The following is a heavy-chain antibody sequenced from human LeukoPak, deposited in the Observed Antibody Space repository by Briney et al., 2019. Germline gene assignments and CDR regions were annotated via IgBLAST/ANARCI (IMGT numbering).Heavy chain of an antibody. CDR2: IYSGGST. CDR3: ARGTVTMVDY. Sequence: GGSLRLSCAASGFTVSGNYMSWGRQAPGGGLEWDSVIYSGGSTYYADSVKGRFTISRDNSKNTLFLQMNSLRAGDTAVYYCARGTVTMVDYWGQGTLVTVSS. D-gene: IGHD3-10*01. CDR1: GFTVSGNY. J-gene: IGHJ4*02. V-gene: IGHV3-66*01.